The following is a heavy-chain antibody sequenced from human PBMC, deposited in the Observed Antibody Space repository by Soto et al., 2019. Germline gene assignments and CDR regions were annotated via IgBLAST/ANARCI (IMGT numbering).Heavy chain of an antibody. D-gene: IGHD1-26*01. V-gene: IGHV3-30*18. CDR3: AKDGSHNFDY. J-gene: IGHJ4*02. Sequence: QVQLVESGGGVVQPGRSLRLSCAASGFTFSHYAMHWVRQAPGKGLEWVALMSYDGSNEYYADSVKGRFTISRDNSKNTLYLQMNSLGAEETAVYYSAKDGSHNFDYWGQGILVTVSS. CDR1: GFTFSHYA. CDR2: MSYDGSNE.